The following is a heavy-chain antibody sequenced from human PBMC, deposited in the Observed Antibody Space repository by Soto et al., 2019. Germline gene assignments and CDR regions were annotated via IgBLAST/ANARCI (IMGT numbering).Heavy chain of an antibody. V-gene: IGHV4-39*07. CDR2: IYYSGST. D-gene: IGHD3-22*01. CDR3: ARDALSRDSI. Sequence: SETLSLTCTVSGGSISSSSYYWGWIRQPPGKGLEWIGSIYYSGSTYYNPSLKSRVTISVDTSKNQFSLKLSSVTAADTAVYYCARDALSRDSIWGQGTLVTVS. CDR1: GGSISSSSYY. J-gene: IGHJ4*02.